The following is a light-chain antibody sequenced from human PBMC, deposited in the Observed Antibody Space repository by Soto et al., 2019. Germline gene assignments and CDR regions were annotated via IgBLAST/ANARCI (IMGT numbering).Light chain of an antibody. Sequence: IALKKSPATLSFSLGQRSTLSCMASQSGSSYLAWYQQKPGQAPRLLIYDASNRATGIPARFSGSGSGTDFTLTISSLEPEDFAVYYCQQRRNWPPITFGQGTRLEI. CDR3: QQRRNWPPIT. V-gene: IGKV3-11*01. CDR1: QSGSSY. CDR2: DAS. J-gene: IGKJ5*01.